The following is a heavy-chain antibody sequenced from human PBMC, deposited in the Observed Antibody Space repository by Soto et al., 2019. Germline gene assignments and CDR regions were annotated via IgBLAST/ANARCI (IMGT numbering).Heavy chain of an antibody. J-gene: IGHJ4*02. CDR3: ARESCSGGSCYDY. CDR1: GYTFTSYY. D-gene: IGHD2-15*01. Sequence: ASGKVSCKASGYTFTSYYMHWVRQAPGRGLEWMGIINPSGGSTSYAQKFQGRVTMTRDTSTSTVYMELSSLRSEDTAVYYCARESCSGGSCYDYWGQGTLVTV. V-gene: IGHV1-46*01. CDR2: INPSGGST.